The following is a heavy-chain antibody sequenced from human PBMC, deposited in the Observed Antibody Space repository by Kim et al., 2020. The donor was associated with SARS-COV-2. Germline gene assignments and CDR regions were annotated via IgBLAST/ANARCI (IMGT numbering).Heavy chain of an antibody. Sequence: GGSLRLSCAASGFTFSSYAMSWVRQAPGKGLEWVSAISGSGGSTYYADSVKGRFTISRDNSKNTLYLQMNSLRAEDTAVYYCAKDGAELTTVVTLEYFQHWGQGTLVTVSS. V-gene: IGHV3-23*01. J-gene: IGHJ1*01. CDR1: GFTFSSYA. CDR3: AKDGAELTTVVTLEYFQH. CDR2: ISGSGGST. D-gene: IGHD4-17*01.